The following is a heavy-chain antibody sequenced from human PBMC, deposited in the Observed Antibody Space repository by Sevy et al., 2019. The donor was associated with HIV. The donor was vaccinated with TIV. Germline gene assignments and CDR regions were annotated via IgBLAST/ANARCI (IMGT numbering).Heavy chain of an antibody. V-gene: IGHV4-59*08. CDR2: ISYNGHI. J-gene: IGHJ4*02. D-gene: IGHD1-26*01. CDR3: AGENAWGRGYS. Sequence: SETLSLTYTVSGGSITSLYWNWIRQPPGKGLEWIANISYNGHINYNPSLKSRVTLSLDTSKNQFSLRLSSVTAADTAMYYCAGENAWGRGYSWGQGTLVTVSS. CDR1: GGSITSLY.